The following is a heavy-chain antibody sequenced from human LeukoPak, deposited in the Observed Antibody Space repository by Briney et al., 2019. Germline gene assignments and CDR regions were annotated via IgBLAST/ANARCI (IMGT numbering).Heavy chain of an antibody. D-gene: IGHD5-18*01. Sequence: ASVKVSCKASGGTFSSYAISWVRQAPGQGLEWMGRIIPVLNITRYTQKFQGRVTITADTSTSTVYMELSSLRSEETAAYYCARDQGLTAPPPYGLDVWGQGTTVIVSS. CDR3: ARDQGLTAPPPYGLDV. CDR1: GGTFSSYA. V-gene: IGHV1-69*04. J-gene: IGHJ6*02. CDR2: IIPVLNIT.